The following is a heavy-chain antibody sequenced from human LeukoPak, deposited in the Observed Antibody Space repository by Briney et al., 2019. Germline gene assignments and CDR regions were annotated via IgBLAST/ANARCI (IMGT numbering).Heavy chain of an antibody. Sequence: GSLKVSCKASGYTFTSYAMNWVRQAPGQGLEWMGWINTNTGNPTYAQAFTGRFAFSLDTSVSTAYLQISSLKAEDTAVYYCARGIVATTNLFAYWGQGTLVTASS. CDR1: GYTFTSYA. J-gene: IGHJ4*02. D-gene: IGHD5-12*01. V-gene: IGHV7-4-1*02. CDR2: INTNTGNP. CDR3: ARGIVATTNLFAY.